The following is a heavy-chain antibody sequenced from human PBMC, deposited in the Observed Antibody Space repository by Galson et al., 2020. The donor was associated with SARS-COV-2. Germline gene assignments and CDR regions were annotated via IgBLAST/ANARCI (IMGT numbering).Heavy chain of an antibody. V-gene: IGHV3-64*01. CDR3: ARRSITGTTGYFQH. CDR1: GFTFSSYA. Sequence: QLGESLKISCAASGFTFSSYAMHWVRQAPGKGLEYVSAISSNGGSTYYANSVKGRFTISRDNSKNTLYLQMGSLRAEDMAVYYCARRSITGTTGYFQHWGQGTLVTVSS. J-gene: IGHJ1*01. CDR2: ISSNGGST. D-gene: IGHD1-20*01.